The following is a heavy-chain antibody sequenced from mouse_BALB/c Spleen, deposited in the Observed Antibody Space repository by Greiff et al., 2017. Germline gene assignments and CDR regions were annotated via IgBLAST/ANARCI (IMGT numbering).Heavy chain of an antibody. Sequence: EVKLMESGPELVKPGASVKISCKASGYSFTGYFMNWVMQSHGKSLEWIGRINPYNGDTFYNQKFKGKATLTVDKSSSTAHMELRSLASEDSAVYYCARGRDAMDYWGQGTSVTVSS. CDR3: ARGRDAMDY. CDR2: INPYNGDT. V-gene: IGHV1-20*02. CDR1: GYSFTGYF. J-gene: IGHJ4*01.